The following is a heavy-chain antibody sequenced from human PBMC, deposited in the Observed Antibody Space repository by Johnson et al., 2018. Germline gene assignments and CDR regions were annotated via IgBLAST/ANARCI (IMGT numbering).Heavy chain of an antibody. Sequence: QVQLQESGPGLVKPSQTLSLTCTVSGGSISSGGYYWSWIRQHPGKGLEWIGYIYYSGSTYYNPSLKSRVTISLDTSKNQFSRKLSSVTAADTAVYYSARGGFYYYYGMDVWGQGTTVTVSS. V-gene: IGHV4-31*03. CDR3: ARGGFYYYYGMDV. CDR2: IYYSGST. CDR1: GGSISSGGYY. J-gene: IGHJ6*02.